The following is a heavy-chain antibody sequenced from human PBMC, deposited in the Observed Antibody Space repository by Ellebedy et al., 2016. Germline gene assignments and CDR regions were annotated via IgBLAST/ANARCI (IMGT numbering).Heavy chain of an antibody. CDR3: ARASAHFYENYGSTTWFDP. J-gene: IGHJ5*02. CDR1: GYSFTSYG. D-gene: IGHD2/OR15-2a*01. CDR2: ISAYNGNR. V-gene: IGHV1-18*01. Sequence: ASVKVSXXASGYSFTSYGISWVRQAPGQGLEWMGWISAYNGNRLYAPKLQGRVTMTTDTSTGTGYMDLRSLKSDDTVIYYCARASAHFYENYGSTTWFDPWGQGTLVTVSS.